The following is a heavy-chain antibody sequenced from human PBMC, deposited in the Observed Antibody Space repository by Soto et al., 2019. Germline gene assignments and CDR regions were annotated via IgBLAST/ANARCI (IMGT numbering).Heavy chain of an antibody. CDR3: ARGPLVVLNYFES. J-gene: IGHJ4*02. V-gene: IGHV1-69*02. Sequence: QVQLVQSGTEVKKPGSSVKVSCKASGGTFRNYPINWVRQAPGQGLEWMGSIFPLTDIPDYAQNFQARLTNSADKSKSTAYMELSSLTSDDTAMYFCARGPLVVLNYFESWGQGTLVTVSS. CDR2: IFPLTDIP. CDR1: GGTFRNYP.